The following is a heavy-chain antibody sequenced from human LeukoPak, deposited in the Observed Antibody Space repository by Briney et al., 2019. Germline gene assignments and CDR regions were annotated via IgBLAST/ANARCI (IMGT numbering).Heavy chain of an antibody. Sequence: ASETLSLTCTVSGGSIGTYYWSWIRQPPGKGLEWIGYIYYTGSTNHNPSLKSRVTISVDTSKNQFSLKLSSVTAADTAVYYCARVVYSGYDFRGAMDVWGKGTTVTVSS. V-gene: IGHV4-59*01. J-gene: IGHJ6*03. CDR1: GGSIGTYY. D-gene: IGHD5-12*01. CDR3: ARVVYSGYDFRGAMDV. CDR2: IYYTGST.